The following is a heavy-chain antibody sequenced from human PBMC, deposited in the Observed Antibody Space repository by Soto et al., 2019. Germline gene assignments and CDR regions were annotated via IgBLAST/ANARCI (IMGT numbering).Heavy chain of an antibody. CDR1: GGSISSSSYY. CDR2: IYYSGST. J-gene: IGHJ4*02. D-gene: IGHD2-21*02. Sequence: SETLSLTCTVSGGSISSSSYYWGWIRQPPGKGLEWIGSIYYSGSTYYNPSLNSRVTISVDTSKNQFSLKLSSVTATDTAVYYCARLWGQGDSIDYWGQGTLVTVSS. V-gene: IGHV4-39*01. CDR3: ARLWGQGDSIDY.